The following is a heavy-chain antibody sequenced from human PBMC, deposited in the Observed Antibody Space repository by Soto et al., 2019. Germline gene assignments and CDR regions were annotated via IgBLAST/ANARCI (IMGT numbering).Heavy chain of an antibody. J-gene: IGHJ4*02. D-gene: IGHD5-12*01. Sequence: QVQLVESGGGVVQPGRSLRLSCAASGLTFSRYAMHWVRQAPGKGLEWVAVIIYDGSNKHYADSVQGRFTFSRDNSKNTLYLQMNSLRAEDTAVYYCAAELGNTGYDGHDYWGQGTLVTVSS. V-gene: IGHV3-30*04. CDR2: IIYDGSNK. CDR1: GLTFSRYA. CDR3: AAELGNTGYDGHDY.